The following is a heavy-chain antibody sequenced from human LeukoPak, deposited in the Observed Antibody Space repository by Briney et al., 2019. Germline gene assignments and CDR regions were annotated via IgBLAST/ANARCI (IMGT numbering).Heavy chain of an antibody. Sequence: GGSLRLPCAASGFTFDDYAMHWVRQAPGKGLEWVSYISSSSSTIYYADSVKGRFTISRDNAKNSLYLQMNSLRAEDTAVYYCARVTGGYGDYWGQGTLVTVSS. CDR3: ARVTGGYGDY. CDR1: GFTFDDYA. D-gene: IGHD5-12*01. J-gene: IGHJ4*02. CDR2: ISSSSSTI. V-gene: IGHV3-48*04.